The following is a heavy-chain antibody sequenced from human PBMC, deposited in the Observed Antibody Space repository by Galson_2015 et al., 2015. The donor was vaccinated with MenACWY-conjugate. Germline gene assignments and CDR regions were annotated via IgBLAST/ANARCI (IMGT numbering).Heavy chain of an antibody. Sequence: SLRLSCAASGFTFNLYALHWVRQAPGKGLQWVSVITFDVNYEDYVASVKGRYTISRDNSKNTLYLHMNNLRPEDTALYYCARGWGHTAMGYGLKPGAFDFWGQGTMVTVSS. CDR2: ITFDVNYE. V-gene: IGHV3-30*04. CDR1: GFTFNLYA. D-gene: IGHD5-18*01. J-gene: IGHJ3*01. CDR3: ARGWGHTAMGYGLKPGAFDF.